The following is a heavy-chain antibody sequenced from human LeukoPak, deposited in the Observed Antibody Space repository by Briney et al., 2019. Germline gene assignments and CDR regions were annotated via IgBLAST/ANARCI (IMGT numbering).Heavy chain of an antibody. CDR2: IYNSGST. CDR1: GGSISSYY. D-gene: IGHD4-23*01. CDR3: ARALRLWGGNSGIAFDI. V-gene: IGHV4-59*01. J-gene: IGHJ3*02. Sequence: SETLSLTCTVSGGSISSYYWSWIRQPPGKGLQWIGYIYNSGSTNYNHSLKSRVTISEDMSNNQFSLKLSSVTAADTAVYYCARALRLWGGNSGIAFDIWGQGTMVTVSS.